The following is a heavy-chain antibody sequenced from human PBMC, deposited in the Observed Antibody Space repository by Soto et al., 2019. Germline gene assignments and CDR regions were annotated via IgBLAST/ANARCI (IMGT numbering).Heavy chain of an antibody. Sequence: QVQLVESGGGVVQPVKSLRLSCAASGFTFSRYAMHWVRQAPGKGLEWVAVISIDGTRKHYAESLKGRLAISRDNSQNTLYLQMDSLRAEDTAVYSFVKEGAGSGWSGLDSWGQGTLVTVSS. J-gene: IGHJ4*02. CDR2: ISIDGTRK. CDR3: VKEGAGSGWSGLDS. V-gene: IGHV3-30*18. D-gene: IGHD6-19*01. CDR1: GFTFSRYA.